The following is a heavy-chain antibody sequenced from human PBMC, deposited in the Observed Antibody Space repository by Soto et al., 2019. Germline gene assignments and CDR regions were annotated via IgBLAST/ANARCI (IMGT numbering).Heavy chain of an antibody. J-gene: IGHJ1*01. CDR3: ARGPSGDKVQY. V-gene: IGHV4-39*02. CDR1: GGSISSSSYY. Sequence: SETLSLTCTVSGGSISSSSYYWGWIRQPPGKGLEWIGSIYYSGSTYYNPSLKSQVAISLDTSKNHFSLTLSSVTAADTAVYYCARGPSGDKVQYWGQGALVTVSS. D-gene: IGHD7-27*01. CDR2: IYYSGST.